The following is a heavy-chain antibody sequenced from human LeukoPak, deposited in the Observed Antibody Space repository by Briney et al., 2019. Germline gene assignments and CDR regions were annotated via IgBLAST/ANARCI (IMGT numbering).Heavy chain of an antibody. D-gene: IGHD3-9*01. Sequence: SETLSLTCTVSGGSISSYYWSWIRQPPGKGLEWIGYIYYSGSTNYNPSLKSRVTISVDTSKNQFSLKLSSVTTADTAVYYCARDLNFDTNWFDPWGQGTLVTVSS. CDR1: GGSISSYY. CDR3: ARDLNFDTNWFDP. CDR2: IYYSGST. J-gene: IGHJ5*02. V-gene: IGHV4-59*01.